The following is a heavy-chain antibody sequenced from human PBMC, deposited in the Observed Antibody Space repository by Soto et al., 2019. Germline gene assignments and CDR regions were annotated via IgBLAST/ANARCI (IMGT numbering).Heavy chain of an antibody. CDR3: ARANMYAIHYALYV. CDR1: GGSISSGGYY. J-gene: IGHJ6*02. V-gene: IGHV4-31*03. D-gene: IGHD2-8*01. CDR2: IYYSGST. Sequence: PSETLSLTCTVSGGSISSGGYYWSWIRQHPGKGLEWIGYIYYSGSTDYNPSLKSRVSISVDTSKNQFSLKLSSVTAADTAVYYCARANMYAIHYALYVWGQGNTVT.